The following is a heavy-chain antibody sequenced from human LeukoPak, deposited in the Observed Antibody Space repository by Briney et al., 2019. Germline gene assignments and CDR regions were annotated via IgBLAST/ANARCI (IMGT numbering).Heavy chain of an antibody. D-gene: IGHD4-17*01. CDR2: IYHSGST. V-gene: IGHV4-30-2*01. J-gene: IGHJ4*02. CDR1: GGSISSGGYY. CDR3: ASGDYGYFDY. Sequence: KASETLSLTCTVSGGSISSGGYYWSWIRQPPGKGLEWIGYIYHSGSTYYNPSFKSRVTISVDRSKNQFSLKLSSVTAADTAVYYCASGDYGYFDYWGQGTLVTVSS.